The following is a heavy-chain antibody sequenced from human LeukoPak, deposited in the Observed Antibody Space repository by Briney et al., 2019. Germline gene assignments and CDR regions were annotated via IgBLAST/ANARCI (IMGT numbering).Heavy chain of an antibody. J-gene: IGHJ3*02. Sequence: GGSVKVSCKVSGYTLTELSMHWVRQAPGKGLEWMGGFDPEDGETIYAQKFQGRVTMTEDTSTDTAYMELSSLRSEDTAVYYCATRRSSWYPDAFDIWGQGTMVTVSS. V-gene: IGHV1-24*01. CDR2: FDPEDGET. D-gene: IGHD6-13*01. CDR3: ATRRSSWYPDAFDI. CDR1: GYTLTELS.